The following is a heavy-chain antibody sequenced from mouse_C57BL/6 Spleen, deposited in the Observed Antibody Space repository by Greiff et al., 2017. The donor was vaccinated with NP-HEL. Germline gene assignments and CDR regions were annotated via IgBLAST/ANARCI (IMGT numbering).Heavy chain of an antibody. CDR2: IDPSDSDT. Sequence: QVQLQQPGAELVRPGSSVKLSCKASGYTFTSYWMHWVKQRPIQGLAWIGNIDPSDSDTHYIQQFKDKATLTVDKSSSTASMQLSSLPSEDSAVSYCARWRDGSYFAMDYWGQGTSVTVSS. J-gene: IGHJ4*01. V-gene: IGHV1-52*01. CDR1: GYTFTSYW. CDR3: ARWRDGSYFAMDY. D-gene: IGHD2-3*01.